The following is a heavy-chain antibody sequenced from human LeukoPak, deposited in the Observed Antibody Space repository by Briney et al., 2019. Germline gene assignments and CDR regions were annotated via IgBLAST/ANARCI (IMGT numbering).Heavy chain of an antibody. J-gene: IGHJ4*02. CDR1: GFTFSSYA. CDR2: ISASGGST. Sequence: PGGSLRLSCAASGFTFSSYAMNWVRQAPGKGLEWVSTISASGGSTYYFVKGRFTISRDSSKNTLYLQMNSLRAEDTAVYYCAKGYCSSTNCKESFFDYWGQGTLVTVSS. V-gene: IGHV3-23*01. D-gene: IGHD2-2*01. CDR3: AKGYCSSTNCKESFFDY.